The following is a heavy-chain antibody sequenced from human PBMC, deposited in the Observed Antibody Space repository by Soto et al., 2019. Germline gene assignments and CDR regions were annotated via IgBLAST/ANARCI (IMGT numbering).Heavy chain of an antibody. D-gene: IGHD6-19*01. Sequence: GESLKISCKGSGYSFTSYWISWVRQMPGKGLEWMGRIDPSDSYTNYSPSFQGHVTISADKSISTAYLQWSSLKASDTAMYYCARLRRIAVAGSYYYYGMDVWGQGTTVTVSS. CDR3: ARLRRIAVAGSYYYYGMDV. CDR2: IDPSDSYT. J-gene: IGHJ6*02. V-gene: IGHV5-10-1*01. CDR1: GYSFTSYW.